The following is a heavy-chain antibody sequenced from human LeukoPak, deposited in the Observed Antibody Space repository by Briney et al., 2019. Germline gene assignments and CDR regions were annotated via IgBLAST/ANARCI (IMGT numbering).Heavy chain of an antibody. Sequence: SGGSLRLSCAASGFAFSNYGIHWVRQAPGKGLEWVAFIRYDGTIKKYADSVKGRFTISRDNSKNTLFLRMNSLRIEDTAVYYCARSTGDFGESLPDYWGQGTLVTVSS. CDR2: IRYDGTIK. CDR3: ARSTGDFGESLPDY. CDR1: GFAFSNYG. J-gene: IGHJ4*02. D-gene: IGHD3-10*01. V-gene: IGHV3-30*02.